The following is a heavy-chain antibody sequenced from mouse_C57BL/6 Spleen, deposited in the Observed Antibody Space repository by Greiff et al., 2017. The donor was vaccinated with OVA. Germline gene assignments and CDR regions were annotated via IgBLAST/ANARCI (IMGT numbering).Heavy chain of an antibody. D-gene: IGHD3-2*02. J-gene: IGHJ3*01. CDR2: ISNGGGST. V-gene: IGHV5-12*01. Sequence: EVMLVESGGGLVQPGGSLKLSCAASGFTFSDYYMYWVRQTPEKRLEWVAYISNGGGSTYYPDTVKGRFTISRDNAKNTLYLQMSRLKSEDTAMYYCARQGSAGPAWFAYWGQGTLVTVSA. CDR1: GFTFSDYY. CDR3: ARQGSAGPAWFAY.